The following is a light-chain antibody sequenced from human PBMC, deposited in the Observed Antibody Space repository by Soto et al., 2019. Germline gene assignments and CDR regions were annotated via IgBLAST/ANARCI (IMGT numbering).Light chain of an antibody. CDR3: QQYANWPKP. V-gene: IGKV3-11*01. CDR1: QSVSSY. J-gene: IGKJ5*01. CDR2: GAS. Sequence: EIVLTQSPPTLSLSPGERATLSCRASQSVSSYLAWYQQKPGQAPRLLIYGASSRATGIPDRFTGSGSGTDFTLTISRLEPEDLAVYYCQQYANWPKPFGQGTRLQIK.